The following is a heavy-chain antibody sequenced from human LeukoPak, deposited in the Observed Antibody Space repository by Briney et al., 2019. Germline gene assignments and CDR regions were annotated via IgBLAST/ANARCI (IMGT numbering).Heavy chain of an antibody. J-gene: IGHJ5*02. D-gene: IGHD3-16*01. Sequence: PSETLSLTFAVYGGSFSGYYWSWIRQPPGKGLEWIGEINHSGSTNYNPSLKSRVTISVDTSKNQFSLKLSSVTAADTAVYYCARGVRWGTNWFDPWGQGTLVTVSP. CDR3: ARGVRWGTNWFDP. V-gene: IGHV4-34*01. CDR2: INHSGST. CDR1: GGSFSGYY.